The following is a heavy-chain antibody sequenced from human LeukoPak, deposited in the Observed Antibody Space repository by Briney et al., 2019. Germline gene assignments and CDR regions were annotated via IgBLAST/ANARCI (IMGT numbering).Heavy chain of an antibody. J-gene: IGHJ3*02. CDR3: AGEDYGDYVGAFDI. Sequence: GGSLRLSCAASGFTFSSYAMHWVRQAPGKGLEWVAVISYDGSNKYYADSVKGRFTISRDNSKNTLYLQMNSLRAEDTAVYYCAGEDYGDYVGAFDIWGQGTMVTVSS. D-gene: IGHD4-17*01. V-gene: IGHV3-30-3*01. CDR1: GFTFSSYA. CDR2: ISYDGSNK.